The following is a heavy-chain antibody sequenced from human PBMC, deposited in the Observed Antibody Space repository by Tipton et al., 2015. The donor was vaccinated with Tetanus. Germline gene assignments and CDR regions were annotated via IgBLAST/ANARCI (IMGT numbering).Heavy chain of an antibody. CDR2: IKQDGSEK. Sequence: SLRLSCAASGFTLSSYWMNWVRQAPGKGLEWVANIKQDGSEKNYVGSVKGRFSISRDNAKNSLYLQMNSLRVEDTAVYYCARDLGASGFDYWGQGALVTVSS. D-gene: IGHD1-1*01. J-gene: IGHJ4*02. CDR3: ARDLGASGFDY. CDR1: GFTLSSYW. V-gene: IGHV3-7*05.